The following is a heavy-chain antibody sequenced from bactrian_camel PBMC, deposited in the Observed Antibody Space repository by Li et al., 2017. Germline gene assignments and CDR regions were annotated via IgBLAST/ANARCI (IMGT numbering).Heavy chain of an antibody. CDR2: ITRDGIT. CDR3: ATGSPDSDPATAST. V-gene: IGHV3S53*01. Sequence: VQLVESGGGLVQAGGSLRLSCVAPAYIIGTCGMAWYRLLSGKDPLKDRELIATITRDGITAYADSVKGRFTISRDRSKNTLYLEMNRLKTEDTAVYYCATGSPDSDPATASTRGQGTQVTVS. D-gene: IGHD4*01. J-gene: IGHJ4*01. CDR1: AYIIGTCG.